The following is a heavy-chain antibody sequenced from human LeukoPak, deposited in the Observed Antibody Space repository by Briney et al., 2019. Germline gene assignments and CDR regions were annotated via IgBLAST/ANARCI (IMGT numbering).Heavy chain of an antibody. CDR3: ARQRDDSSGYDLDY. D-gene: IGHD3-22*01. CDR1: GYRFTSQW. CDR2: IYPGDSDI. V-gene: IGHV5-51*01. Sequence: GESLKISCKGSGYRFTSQWIGWVRQMPGKGLEWMGIIYPGDSDIKYSPSFQGQVSISADKSINTAYLQWSSLKASDTAMYYCARQRDDSSGYDLDYWGQGTLVTVSS. J-gene: IGHJ4*02.